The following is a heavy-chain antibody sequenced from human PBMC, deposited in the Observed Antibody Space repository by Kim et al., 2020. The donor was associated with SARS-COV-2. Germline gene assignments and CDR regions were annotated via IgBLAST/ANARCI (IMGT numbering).Heavy chain of an antibody. CDR1: GYTFTSYY. V-gene: IGHV1-46*01. CDR2: INPSGGST. D-gene: IGHD3-10*01. J-gene: IGHJ4*02. Sequence: ASVKVSCKASGYTFTSYYMHWVRQAPGQGLEWMGIINPSGGSTSYAQKFQGRVTMTRDTSTSTVYMELSSLRSEDTAVYYCARDFREDQSWGFGEQYLLGEFDYWGQGTLVTVSS. CDR3: ARDFREDQSWGFGEQYLLGEFDY.